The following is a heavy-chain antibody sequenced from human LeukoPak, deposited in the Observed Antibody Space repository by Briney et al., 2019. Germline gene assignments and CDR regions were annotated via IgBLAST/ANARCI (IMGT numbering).Heavy chain of an antibody. CDR2: IYYSGSA. D-gene: IGHD4-17*01. J-gene: IGHJ4*02. CDR1: GGSISSGGYY. CDR3: ARVKAGTTVTLFDY. Sequence: SETLSLTCTVSGGSISSGGYYWSWIRQHPGKGLEWIGYIYYSGSAYYNPSLKSRITISVDTSKNQFSLKLNSVTAADTAVYYCARVKAGTTVTLFDYWGQGTLVTVSS. V-gene: IGHV4-31*03.